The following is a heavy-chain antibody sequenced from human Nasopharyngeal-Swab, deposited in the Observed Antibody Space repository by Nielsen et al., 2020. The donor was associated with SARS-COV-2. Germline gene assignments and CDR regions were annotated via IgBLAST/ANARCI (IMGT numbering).Heavy chain of an antibody. CDR1: GYTFTDYY. J-gene: IGHJ4*02. Sequence: ASVKVSCKASGYTFTDYYIQWVRQAPGQGLEWMGRINPNTGGTNYAQNFQGRVTLTRDMSISTAYMELNRLRSGDTAMYFCARDNYYNSSGYYSPDYWGQGTLVTVSS. CDR2: INPNTGGT. D-gene: IGHD3-22*01. CDR3: ARDNYYNSSGYYSPDY. V-gene: IGHV1-2*06.